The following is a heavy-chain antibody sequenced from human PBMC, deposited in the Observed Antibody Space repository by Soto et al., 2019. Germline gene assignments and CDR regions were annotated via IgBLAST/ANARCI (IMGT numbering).Heavy chain of an antibody. D-gene: IGHD5-18*01. Sequence: SETLSLTCTVSGGSISSGDYYWSWIRQPPGKGLEWIGYIYYSGSTYYNPSLKSRVTISVDTSKNQFSLKLSSVTAADTAVYYCAREAVARAPGGYSYIYGMDVWGQGTTVTVSS. V-gene: IGHV4-30-4*01. CDR1: GGSISSGDYY. CDR3: AREAVARAPGGYSYIYGMDV. J-gene: IGHJ6*02. CDR2: IYYSGST.